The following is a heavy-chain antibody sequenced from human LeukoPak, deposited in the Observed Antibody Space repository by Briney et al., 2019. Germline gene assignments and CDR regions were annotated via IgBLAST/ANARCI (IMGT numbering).Heavy chain of an antibody. J-gene: IGHJ6*02. CDR3: AITSYSDSGSYYCYYGMDV. D-gene: IGHD3-10*01. Sequence: GASVKVSCKASGYTFTSYGITWVRPAPGQGLEWMGWINPNSGGTNYARKFQDWVTMTRDTSVSTAYMELTRLKFDDTAVYYCAITSYSDSGSYYCYYGMDVWGQGTTVTVSS. CDR1: GYTFTSYG. V-gene: IGHV1-2*04. CDR2: INPNSGGT.